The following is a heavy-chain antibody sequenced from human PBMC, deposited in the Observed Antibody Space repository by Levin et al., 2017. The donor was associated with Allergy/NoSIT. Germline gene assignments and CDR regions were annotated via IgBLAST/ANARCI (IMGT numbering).Heavy chain of an antibody. V-gene: IGHV3-48*02. CDR2: ISSSSSTI. CDR3: ARPYCSGGSCYNRHFDY. D-gene: IGHD2-15*01. CDR1: GFTFSSYS. Sequence: GGSLRLSCAASGFTFSSYSMNWVRQAPGKGLEWVSYISSSSSTIYYADSVKGRFTISRDNAKNSLYLQMNSLRDEDTAVYYCARPYCSGGSCYNRHFDYWGQGTLVTVSS. J-gene: IGHJ4*02.